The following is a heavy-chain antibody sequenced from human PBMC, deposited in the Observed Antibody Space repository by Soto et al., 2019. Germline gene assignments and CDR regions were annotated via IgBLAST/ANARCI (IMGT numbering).Heavy chain of an antibody. Sequence: ASVKVSCKASGYAFTGYYMHCVRQAPGQGLEWMGWINPNSGGTNYAQKFQGWVTMTRDTSISTAYMGLSRLRSDDTAVYYCARGSDYTSSFDYWGQGTLVTVSS. V-gene: IGHV1-2*04. CDR3: ARGSDYTSSFDY. CDR1: GYAFTGYY. CDR2: INPNSGGT. D-gene: IGHD3-22*01. J-gene: IGHJ4*02.